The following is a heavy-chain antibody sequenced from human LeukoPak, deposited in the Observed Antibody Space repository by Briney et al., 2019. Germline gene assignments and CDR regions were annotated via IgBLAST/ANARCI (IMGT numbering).Heavy chain of an antibody. D-gene: IGHD6-19*01. CDR3: ARDFDQRSGWYAKYNWFDP. Sequence: PGGSLRLSCAASGFTFSSYAMHWVRQAPGKGLEWVAVISYDGSNKYYADSVKGRFTISRDNSKNTLYLQMNSLRAEDTAVYYCARDFDQRSGWYAKYNWFDPWGQGTLVTVSS. V-gene: IGHV3-30-3*01. J-gene: IGHJ5*02. CDR1: GFTFSSYA. CDR2: ISYDGSNK.